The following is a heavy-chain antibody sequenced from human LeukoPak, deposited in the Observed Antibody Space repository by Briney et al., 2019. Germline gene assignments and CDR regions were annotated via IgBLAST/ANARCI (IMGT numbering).Heavy chain of an antibody. CDR2: ISGSGGST. D-gene: IGHD2-2*01. Sequence: PGGSLRLSSAASGFTFSSYPMSWVRQAPGKGLEWVSAISGSGGSTYYADSVKGRFTISRDNSKNTLYLQMNSLRAEDTAVYYCARGRRVVVPAASKYNWFDPWGQGTLVTVSS. J-gene: IGHJ5*02. CDR1: GFTFSSYP. V-gene: IGHV3-23*01. CDR3: ARGRRVVVPAASKYNWFDP.